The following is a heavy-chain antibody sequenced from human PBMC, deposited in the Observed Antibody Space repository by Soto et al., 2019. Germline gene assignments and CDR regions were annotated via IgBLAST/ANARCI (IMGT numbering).Heavy chain of an antibody. J-gene: IGHJ5*02. CDR1: GGSISSGGYY. V-gene: IGHV4-31*03. CDR2: IYYSGST. Sequence: SETLSLTCTVSGGSISSGGYYWSWIRQHPGKGLEWIGYIYYSGSTYYNPSLKSRVTISVDTSKNQFSLKLSSVTAADTAVYYCARDSSGYYNWFDPWGQGTLVTVSS. D-gene: IGHD3-22*01. CDR3: ARDSSGYYNWFDP.